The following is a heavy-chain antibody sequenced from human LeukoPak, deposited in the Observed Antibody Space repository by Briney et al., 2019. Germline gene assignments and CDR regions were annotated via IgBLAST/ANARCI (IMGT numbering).Heavy chain of an antibody. CDR1: GYTFTSYG. J-gene: IGHJ4*02. V-gene: IGHV1-18*01. D-gene: IGHD3-22*01. CDR3: ARADSGGYYVAYWY. Sequence: ASVKVSCKASGYTFTSYGISWARQAPGQGLEWMGWISGDNGKTKNAQKFQGRVTMTTDTSTTMAYMELRSLRSDDTAVYYCARADSGGYYVAYWYWGQGSLVTVSS. CDR2: ISGDNGKT.